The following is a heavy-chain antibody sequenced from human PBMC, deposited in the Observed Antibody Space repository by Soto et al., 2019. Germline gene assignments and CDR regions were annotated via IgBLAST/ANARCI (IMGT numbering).Heavy chain of an antibody. CDR3: ARDYFGSLSNSSGSYGMDV. D-gene: IGHD6-25*01. V-gene: IGHV4-30-2*01. CDR2: IYHSGST. J-gene: IGHJ6*02. Sequence: QLQLQESGSGLVKPSQTLSLTCAVSGGSISSGGYSWSWIRQPPGKGLEWIGYIYHSGSTYYNPSLKSRVTISVDRSKNQFSLKLSSVTAADTAVYYCARDYFGSLSNSSGSYGMDVWGQGTTVTVSS. CDR1: GGSISSGGYS.